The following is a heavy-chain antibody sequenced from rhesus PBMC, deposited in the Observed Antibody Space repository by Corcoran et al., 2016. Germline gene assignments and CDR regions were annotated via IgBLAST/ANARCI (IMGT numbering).Heavy chain of an antibody. J-gene: IGHJ4*01. CDR3: ATEWADTAGTVLYY. Sequence: QVQLVQSGAEVKKPGSSVKVSCKASGYTFTDYYMHWVRQAPRQGLEWMGWINPYNANTKYAQKFQGRVTITADTSTDTPYMELSSLRSEDTAVYYCATEWADTAGTVLYYWGQGVLVTVSS. CDR2: INPYNANT. CDR1: GYTFTDYY. D-gene: IGHD5-24*01. V-gene: IGHV1S2*01.